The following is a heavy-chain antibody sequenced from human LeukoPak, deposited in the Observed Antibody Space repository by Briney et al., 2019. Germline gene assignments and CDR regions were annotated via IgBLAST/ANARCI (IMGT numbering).Heavy chain of an antibody. CDR1: GYTFTGYY. Sequence: ASVKVSCKASGYTFTGYYMNWVRQAPGQGLEGMGWINPNSGGTNYAQKFQGRVTMTRDTSISTAYMELSRLRSDDTAVYYCARDVGEYCSSVSCYASDYWGQGTLVTVSS. V-gene: IGHV1-2*02. CDR2: INPNSGGT. CDR3: ARDVGEYCSSVSCYASDY. J-gene: IGHJ4*02. D-gene: IGHD2-2*01.